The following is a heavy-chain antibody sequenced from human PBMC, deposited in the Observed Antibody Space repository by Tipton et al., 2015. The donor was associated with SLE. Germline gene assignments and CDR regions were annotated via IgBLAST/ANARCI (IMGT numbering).Heavy chain of an antibody. Sequence: SLRLSCAASGFTFSSYEMNWVRQAPGKGLEWVAVISYDGSNKYYADSVKGRFTISRDNSKNTLYLQMNSLRAEDTAVYYCARDRDSSPSDGSGTYDAFDIWGQGTMVTVSS. D-gene: IGHD3-10*01. J-gene: IGHJ3*02. CDR3: ARDRDSSPSDGSGTYDAFDI. V-gene: IGHV3-30*04. CDR2: ISYDGSNK. CDR1: GFTFSSYE.